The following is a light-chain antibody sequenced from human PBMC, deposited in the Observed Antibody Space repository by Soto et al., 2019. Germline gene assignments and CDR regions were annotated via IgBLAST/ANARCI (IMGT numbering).Light chain of an antibody. J-gene: IGKJ2*01. Sequence: EIVLTQSPGTLSLSPGERATLSCRASQSVSSSYLAWYQQKPGQAPRLLIYGASSRATGIPDRFSGSGSGTDFTLTISRPEPEDFAVYYCQQYGSSLMYTFGQGTKVDIK. CDR3: QQYGSSLMYT. CDR1: QSVSSSY. V-gene: IGKV3-20*01. CDR2: GAS.